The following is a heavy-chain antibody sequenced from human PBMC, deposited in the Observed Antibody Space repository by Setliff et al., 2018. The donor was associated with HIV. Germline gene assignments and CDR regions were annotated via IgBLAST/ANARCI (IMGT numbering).Heavy chain of an antibody. D-gene: IGHD3-22*01. CDR2: VYGDGRT. V-gene: IGHV3-53*01. Sequence: PGGSLRLSCAASGFTFSSYSMNWVRQAPGKGLEWVSTVYGDGRTFYADSAQGRFTISRDNSNNILFLQMNSLLFEDTAVYYCAKKVKFLDPWGQGTLVTVSS. CDR1: GFTFSSYS. J-gene: IGHJ5*02. CDR3: AKKVKFLDP.